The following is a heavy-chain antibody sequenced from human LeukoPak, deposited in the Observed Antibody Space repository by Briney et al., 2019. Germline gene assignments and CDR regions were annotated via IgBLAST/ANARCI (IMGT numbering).Heavy chain of an antibody. J-gene: IGHJ4*02. CDR3: ARKYYYDSSGYSVYYFDY. D-gene: IGHD3-22*01. Sequence: SETLSLTCAVYGGSFSGYYWSWIRQPPGKGLEWIGEINHSGSTNYNPFLKSRVTISVDTSKNQFSLKLSSVTAADTAVYYCARKYYYDSSGYSVYYFDYWGQGTLVTVSS. V-gene: IGHV4-34*01. CDR2: INHSGST. CDR1: GGSFSGYY.